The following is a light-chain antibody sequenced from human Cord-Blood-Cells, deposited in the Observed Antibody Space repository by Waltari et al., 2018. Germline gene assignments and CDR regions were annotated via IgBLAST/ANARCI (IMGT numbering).Light chain of an antibody. J-gene: IGLJ3*02. V-gene: IGLV1-47*01. CDR1: SSNIGSNY. CDR3: AAWDDSLSGWV. CDR2: RNN. Sequence: SVLTQPPSASGTPGQRVPIPWSGSSSNIGSNYVYCYQQLPGTAPKLLIYRNNRRPSGVPDRFSGSKSGTSASLAISGLRSEDEADYYCAAWDDSLSGWVFGGGTKLTVL.